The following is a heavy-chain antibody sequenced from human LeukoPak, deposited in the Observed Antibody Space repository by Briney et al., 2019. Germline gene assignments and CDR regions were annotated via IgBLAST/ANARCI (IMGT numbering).Heavy chain of an antibody. Sequence: PGGSLRLSCAASGFSFSIYEMNWVRQAPGKGLEWVSYISSSGSIILYADSVKGRFTISRDNAKNSLYLQMNSLRAEDTALYYCARVSREGYFDYWGQGTLVTVSS. CDR3: ARVSREGYFDY. D-gene: IGHD2-2*01. CDR2: ISSSGSII. CDR1: GFSFSIYE. V-gene: IGHV3-48*03. J-gene: IGHJ4*02.